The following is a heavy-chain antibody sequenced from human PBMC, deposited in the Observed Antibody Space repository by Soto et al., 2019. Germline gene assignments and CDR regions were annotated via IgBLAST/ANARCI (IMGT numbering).Heavy chain of an antibody. J-gene: IGHJ5*02. CDR1: GCTFTNFG. Sequence: ASVKVSCKASGCTFTNFGVTWVRRAPGQGLEWMGWISAYTDTPNYAQTFQGRVTMTIDTSTSTAYMDLRSLTSDDTAVYYCARVIPGVEAWFDPWGQGTLVTVSS. CDR2: ISAYTDTP. CDR3: ARVIPGVEAWFDP. V-gene: IGHV1-18*01. D-gene: IGHD2-2*01.